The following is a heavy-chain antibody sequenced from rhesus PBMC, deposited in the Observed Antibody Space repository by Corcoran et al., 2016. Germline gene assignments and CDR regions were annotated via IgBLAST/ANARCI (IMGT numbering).Heavy chain of an antibody. Sequence: QVQLQESGPGVVKPSETLSLTCAVSGYSISSGYDWSWIRQTPGKGLEWIGGIYSIRYSNKCHPALNSRVTISKDTSKNQFSLKRSAVTATATAVYYWARDCDVGLLTAPVHRFDVWGPGVLVTFSS. V-gene: IGHV4S12*01. J-gene: IGHJ5-1*01. CDR3: ARDCDVGLLTAPVHRFDV. CDR2: IYSIRYSN. D-gene: IGHD2-15*01. CDR1: GYSISSGYD.